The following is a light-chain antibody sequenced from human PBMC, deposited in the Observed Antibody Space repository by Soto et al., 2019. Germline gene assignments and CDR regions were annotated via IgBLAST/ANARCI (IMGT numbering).Light chain of an antibody. CDR2: AAS. CDR1: QSIRSY. V-gene: IGKV1-39*01. J-gene: IGKJ4*01. Sequence: DIQMTQSPSSLSASVGDRVTIACRASQSIRSYLNWYQQKPGKAPKLLIYAASNLQSGVPSRFSGSGSGTDFTLTISSLLPEDFATYYCQQSYSTPLTFGGGTKVDI. CDR3: QQSYSTPLT.